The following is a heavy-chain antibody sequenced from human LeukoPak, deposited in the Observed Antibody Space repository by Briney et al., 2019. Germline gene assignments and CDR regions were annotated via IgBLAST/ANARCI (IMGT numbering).Heavy chain of an antibody. CDR2: ISSSGSTI. J-gene: IGHJ4*02. CDR3: ARTLRPWAGNYFDY. D-gene: IGHD7-27*01. CDR1: GFTFSDYY. V-gene: IGHV3-11*01. Sequence: GGSLRLSCAASGFTFSDYYMSWIRQAPGKGLEWVSYISSSGSTIYYADSVKGRFTISRDNAKNSLYLQMNSLRAEDTTVYYCARTLRPWAGNYFDYWGQGTLVTVSS.